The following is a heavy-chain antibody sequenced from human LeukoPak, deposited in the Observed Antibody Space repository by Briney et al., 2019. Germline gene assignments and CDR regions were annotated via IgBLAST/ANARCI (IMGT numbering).Heavy chain of an antibody. Sequence: SETLSLTCAVYGGSFSGYYWSWIRQPPGKGLEWIGEINHSGSTSYNPSLKSRVTISVDTSKNQFSLKLSSVTAADTAVYYCATTYSTCSGGRCYFGDYWGQGTLVTVSS. V-gene: IGHV4-34*01. J-gene: IGHJ4*02. D-gene: IGHD2-15*01. CDR3: ATTYSTCSGGRCYFGDY. CDR2: INHSGST. CDR1: GGSFSGYY.